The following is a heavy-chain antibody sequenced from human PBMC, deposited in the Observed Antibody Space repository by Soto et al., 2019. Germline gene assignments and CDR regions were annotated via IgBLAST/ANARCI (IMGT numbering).Heavy chain of an antibody. V-gene: IGHV3-11*01. J-gene: IGHJ4*01. CDR1: GFTFTDYY. CDR2: LSGSGSNI. D-gene: IGHD5-12*01. CDR3: ARVGGSGGYDPCDY. Sequence: GESLKISCAASGFTFTDYYMSWIGQAPGKGLEWVSYLSGSGSNIYYADSVRGRFTISRDNAKNSLFLQMNSLRAEDTAVYYCARVGGSGGYDPCDYWGHGTLVSVSS.